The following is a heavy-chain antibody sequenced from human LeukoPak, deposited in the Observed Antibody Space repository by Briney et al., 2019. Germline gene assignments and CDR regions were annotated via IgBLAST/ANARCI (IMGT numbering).Heavy chain of an antibody. CDR3: ATRPSWELHDY. J-gene: IGHJ4*01. CDR2: MNHGGST. CDR1: GGSFSGYY. D-gene: IGHD3-10*01. V-gene: IGHV4-34*01. Sequence: KASETLSLTCAVYGGSFSGYYWSWIRQPPGKGLEWIGEMNHGGSTNYNPSLKSRVTISVDTSENQISPKLNSVTAADTAVYYCATRPSWELHDYWGHGTLVTVSS.